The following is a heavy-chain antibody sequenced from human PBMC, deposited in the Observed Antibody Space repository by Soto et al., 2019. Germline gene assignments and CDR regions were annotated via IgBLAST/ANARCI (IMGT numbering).Heavy chain of an antibody. V-gene: IGHV4-34*01. J-gene: IGHJ4*02. Sequence: SETLSLTCAVYGGSFSGYYWSWIRQPPGKGLEWIGEINHSGSTNYNPSLKSRVTISVDTSKNQFSLKLSSVTAADTAVYYCARENQQNVSDYWGQGTLVTVSS. D-gene: IGHD6-13*01. CDR2: INHSGST. CDR3: ARENQQNVSDY. CDR1: GGSFSGYY.